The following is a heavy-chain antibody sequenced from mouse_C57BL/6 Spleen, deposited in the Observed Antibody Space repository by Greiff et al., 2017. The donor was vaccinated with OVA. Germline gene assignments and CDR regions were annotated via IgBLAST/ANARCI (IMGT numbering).Heavy chain of an antibody. CDR3: ARDGYYVNFDY. CDR1: GYSITSGYY. Sequence: EVKVEESGPGLVKPSQSLSLTCSVTGYSITSGYYWNWIRQFPGNKLEWMGYISYDGSNNYNPSLKNRISITRDTSKNQLFLKLKSVTTEDTATYYCARDGYYVNFDYWGQGTTLTVSS. V-gene: IGHV3-6*01. CDR2: ISYDGSN. D-gene: IGHD2-3*01. J-gene: IGHJ2*01.